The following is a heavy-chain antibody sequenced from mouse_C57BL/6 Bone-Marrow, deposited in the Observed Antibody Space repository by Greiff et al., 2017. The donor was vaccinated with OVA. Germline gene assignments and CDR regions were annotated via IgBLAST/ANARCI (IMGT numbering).Heavy chain of an antibody. CDR2: IYPGDGDT. CDR1: GYAFSSSW. Sequence: VQLQQSGPELVKPGASVKISCKASGYAFSSSWMNWVKQRPGKGLEWIGRIYPGDGDTNYNGKFKGKATLTADKSSSTAYMQLSSLTSEDSAVYFCARGGTLLPFAYWGQGTLVTVSA. CDR3: ARGGTLLPFAY. V-gene: IGHV1-82*01. J-gene: IGHJ3*01. D-gene: IGHD1-1*01.